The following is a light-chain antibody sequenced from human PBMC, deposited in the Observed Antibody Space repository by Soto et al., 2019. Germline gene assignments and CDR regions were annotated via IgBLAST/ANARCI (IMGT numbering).Light chain of an antibody. CDR1: QSVTSN. V-gene: IGKV3-15*01. J-gene: IGKJ3*01. Sequence: EIVLTQSPATLSLSQVQGAIPSFSASQSVTSNYLAWYQQTPGQAPRLLIYGASTRATGIPARFSGSGSGTEFTLTISSLQSEDFATYYCQQYNSYPRTFGPGTKVDIK. CDR2: GAS. CDR3: QQYNSYPRT.